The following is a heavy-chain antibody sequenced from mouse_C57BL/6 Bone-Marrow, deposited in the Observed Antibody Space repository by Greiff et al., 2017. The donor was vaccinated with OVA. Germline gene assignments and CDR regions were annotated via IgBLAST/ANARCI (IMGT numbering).Heavy chain of an antibody. J-gene: IGHJ2*01. CDR3: ARGKGSGSNFYFDY. CDR1: GYTFTDYN. CDR2: INPNNGGT. D-gene: IGHD1-1*01. V-gene: IGHV1-18*01. Sequence: VQLQQSGPELVKPGASVKIPCKASGYTFTDYNMDWVKQSHGKSLEWIGDINPNNGGTNYNQKFKGKATLTVDKSSSTAYMELSSLTSEDTAVYYCARGKGSGSNFYFDYWGQGTTLTVSS.